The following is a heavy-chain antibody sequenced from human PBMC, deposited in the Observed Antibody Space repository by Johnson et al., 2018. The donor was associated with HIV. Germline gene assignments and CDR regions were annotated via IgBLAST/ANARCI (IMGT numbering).Heavy chain of an antibody. J-gene: IGHJ3*02. CDR1: GFTFSSYA. CDR2: ISYDGSNR. Sequence: QEQLVESGGGVVQPGRSLRLSCAASGFTFSSYAMHWVRQAPGKGLEWVAGISYDGSNRYYTESVKGRFTISRDNSENTLYLQMSSLRVDDTAVYYCARERDSGDSLHRRFRAFDIWGQGKMVTVSS. CDR3: ARERDSGDSLHRRFRAFDI. D-gene: IGHD4-17*01. V-gene: IGHV3-30*14.